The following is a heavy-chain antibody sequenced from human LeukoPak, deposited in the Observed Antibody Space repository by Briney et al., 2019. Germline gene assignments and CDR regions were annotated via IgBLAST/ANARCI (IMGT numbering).Heavy chain of an antibody. CDR3: ATIYSLRYFDWLLGRDY. V-gene: IGHV4-39*07. J-gene: IGHJ4*02. CDR1: GGSISSSSYY. CDR2: IYYSGST. Sequence: SETLSLTCTVSGGSISSSSYYWGWIRQPPGKGLEWIGSIYYSGSTYYNPSLKSRVTISVDTSKNQFSLKLSSVTAADTAVYYCATIYSLRYFDWLLGRDYWDQGTLVTVSS. D-gene: IGHD3-9*01.